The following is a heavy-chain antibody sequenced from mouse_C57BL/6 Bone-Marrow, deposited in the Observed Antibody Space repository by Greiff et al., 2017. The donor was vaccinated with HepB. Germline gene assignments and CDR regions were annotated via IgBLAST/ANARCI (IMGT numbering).Heavy chain of an antibody. CDR1: GFSFNTYA. J-gene: IGHJ1*03. Sequence: EVKLMESGGGLVQPKGSLKLSCAASGFSFNTYAMNWVRQAPGKGLEWVARIRSKSNNYATYYADSVKDRFTISRDDSESMLYLQMNNLKTEDTAMYYCVRHGLGRWYFDVWGTGTTVTVSS. CDR3: VRHGLGRWYFDV. V-gene: IGHV10-1*01. D-gene: IGHD4-1*01. CDR2: IRSKSNNYAT.